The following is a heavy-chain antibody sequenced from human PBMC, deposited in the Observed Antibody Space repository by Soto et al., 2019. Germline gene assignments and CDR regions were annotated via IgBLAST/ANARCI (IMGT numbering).Heavy chain of an antibody. Sequence: EVQLVESGGGLVKPGGSLRLSCAASGFTFSNAWMSWVRQAPGKGLEWVGRIKSKTDGGTTDYAAPVKGRFTISRDDSKNTLYLQMNSLKTEDTAVYYCTTEVGSSWYGEWYYFDYWGQGTLGTVSS. CDR1: GFTFSNAW. CDR2: IKSKTDGGTT. CDR3: TTEVGSSWYGEWYYFDY. D-gene: IGHD6-13*01. V-gene: IGHV3-15*01. J-gene: IGHJ4*02.